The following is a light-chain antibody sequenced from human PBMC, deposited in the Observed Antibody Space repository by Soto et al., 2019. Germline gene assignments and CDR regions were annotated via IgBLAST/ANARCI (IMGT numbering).Light chain of an antibody. CDR1: SSDIGGYNY. J-gene: IGLJ1*01. CDR2: DVT. CDR3: TSYTGTTTLYV. Sequence: QSVLTQPASVSGSPGQSITISCTGTSSDIGGYNYVSGYRQHPGNAPKLLIYDVTHRPAGVSSRFSGSKSGSTASLTISGLQAEDEADYFCTSYTGTTTLYVFGTGTKVTVL. V-gene: IGLV2-14*03.